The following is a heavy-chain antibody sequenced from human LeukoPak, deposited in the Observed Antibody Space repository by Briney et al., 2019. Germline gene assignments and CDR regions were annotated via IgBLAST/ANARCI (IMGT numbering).Heavy chain of an antibody. CDR3: ARSPDSSGYYDY. J-gene: IGHJ4*02. CDR1: GFTVSTHY. D-gene: IGHD3-22*01. CDR2: IDTADKT. Sequence: GGSLRLSCAASGFTVSTHYMNWVRQAPGKGLEWVSVIDTADKTYYADSVKGRFTISRDNAKNTLSLQMNSLRAEDTALYYCARSPDSSGYYDYWGQGTLVTVSS. V-gene: IGHV3-53*01.